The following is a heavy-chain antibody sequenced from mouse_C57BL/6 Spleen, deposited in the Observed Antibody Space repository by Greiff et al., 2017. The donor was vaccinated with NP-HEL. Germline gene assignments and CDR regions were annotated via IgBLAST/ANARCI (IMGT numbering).Heavy chain of an antibody. D-gene: IGHD2-3*01. CDR2: IDPSDSYT. J-gene: IGHJ2*01. CDR1: GYTFTSYW. CDR3: ARYNGYSYYFDY. V-gene: IGHV1-69*01. Sequence: QVQLQQPGAELVMPGASVKLSCKASGYTFTSYWMHWVKQRPGQGLEWIGEIDPSDSYTNYNQKFKGKSTLTVDKSSSSAYMQLSSRTSEDSAVYDCARYNGYSYYFDYWGQGTTLTVSS.